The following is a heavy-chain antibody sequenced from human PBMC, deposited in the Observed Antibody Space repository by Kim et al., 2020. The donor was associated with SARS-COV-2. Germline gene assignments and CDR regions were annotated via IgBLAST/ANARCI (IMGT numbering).Heavy chain of an antibody. J-gene: IGHJ6*02. Sequence: GGSLRLSCAASGFTFSDYYMSWIRQAPGKGLEWVSYISSSSSYTNYADSVKGRFTISRDNAKNSLYLQMNSLRAEDTAVYYCASSIAARLNYYYGMDVWGQGTTVTVSS. V-gene: IGHV3-11*06. CDR1: GFTFSDYY. D-gene: IGHD6-6*01. CDR2: ISSSSSYT. CDR3: ASSIAARLNYYYGMDV.